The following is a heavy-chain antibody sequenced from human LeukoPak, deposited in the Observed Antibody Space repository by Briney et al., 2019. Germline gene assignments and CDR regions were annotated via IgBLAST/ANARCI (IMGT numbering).Heavy chain of an antibody. J-gene: IGHJ3*02. Sequence: ASVKVSCKASVYTFPSYYMHWVRQAPGRGLERMGIINPSGGSTRYAHKFQDRVITTRDTSTRTVYMELSSLRSEDTAVYYFARDSYDDSGHEAFDIWGQGTMVTVSS. CDR2: INPSGGST. V-gene: IGHV1-46*01. CDR3: ARDSYDDSGHEAFDI. D-gene: IGHD3-22*01. CDR1: VYTFPSYY.